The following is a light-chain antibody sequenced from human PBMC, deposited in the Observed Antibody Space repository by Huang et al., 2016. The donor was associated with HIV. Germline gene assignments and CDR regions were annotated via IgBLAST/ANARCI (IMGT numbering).Light chain of an antibody. CDR2: DAA. Sequence: EVVMTQSPVTLSVSPGERATLSCRASQSVNNKLAWFQQKPGQAPRLLIQDAAIRATGIPDRFSGSGSGTEFTLTISSLQSEDFAVYYCQQYNNWPPWTFGRGTKVEIK. CDR3: QQYNNWPPWT. V-gene: IGKV3-15*01. CDR1: QSVNNK. J-gene: IGKJ1*01.